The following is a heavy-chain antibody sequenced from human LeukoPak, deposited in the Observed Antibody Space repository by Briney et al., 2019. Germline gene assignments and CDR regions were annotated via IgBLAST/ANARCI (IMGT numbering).Heavy chain of an antibody. V-gene: IGHV4-39*07. D-gene: IGHD6-13*01. J-gene: IGHJ4*02. CDR3: ARNSRYSLFDY. CDR2: IYYSGST. CDR1: GGSISSSSYY. Sequence: PSETLSLTCTVSGGSISSSSYYWGWIRQPPGKGLEWIGSIYYSGSTYYNPSLKSRVTISVDTSKNQFSLKLSSVTAADTAVYYCARNSRYSLFDYWGQGTLVTVSS.